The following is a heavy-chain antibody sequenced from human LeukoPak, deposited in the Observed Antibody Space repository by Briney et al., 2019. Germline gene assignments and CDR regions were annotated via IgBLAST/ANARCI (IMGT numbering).Heavy chain of an antibody. V-gene: IGHV4-39*01. Sequence: PSETLSLTCTVSGGSISSSSYYWGWIRQPPGKGLEWIGSIYYSGSTYNNPSLKSRVTISVDTSKNQFSLKLSSVTAADTAVYYCARHEEKDYDILTGYDYWGQGTLVTVSS. D-gene: IGHD3-9*01. CDR2: IYYSGST. J-gene: IGHJ4*02. CDR3: ARHEEKDYDILTGYDY. CDR1: GGSISSSSYY.